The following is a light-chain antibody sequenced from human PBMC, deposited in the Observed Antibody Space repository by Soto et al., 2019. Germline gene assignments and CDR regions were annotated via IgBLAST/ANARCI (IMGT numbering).Light chain of an antibody. V-gene: IGLV2-14*01. Sequence: QSAPTQPASLSGSPGQPIALACTGTSSEVGAYDYVSLYQQHPGKAPKLMIYDVSNRPSGVSNRFSGSKSGNTASLTISGLQAEDEADYYCSSYTISSTPLYVFGTGTKVTVL. CDR2: DVS. CDR3: SSYTISSTPLYV. J-gene: IGLJ1*01. CDR1: SSEVGAYDY.